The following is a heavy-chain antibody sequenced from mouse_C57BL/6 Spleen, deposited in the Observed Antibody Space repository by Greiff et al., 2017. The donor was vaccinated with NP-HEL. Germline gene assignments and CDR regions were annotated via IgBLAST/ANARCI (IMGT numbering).Heavy chain of an antibody. D-gene: IGHD4-1*01. V-gene: IGHV2-4*01. CDR3: VTGTAMDY. Sequence: VQLVESGPGLVQPSQSLSITCTVSGFSLTSYGVHWVRQPPGKGLEWLGVIWSGGSTDYNAAFISRLSISKDNSKSQVFFKMNSLQADDTAIYYCVTGTAMDYWGQGTSVTVSS. CDR1: GFSLTSYG. J-gene: IGHJ4*01. CDR2: IWSGGST.